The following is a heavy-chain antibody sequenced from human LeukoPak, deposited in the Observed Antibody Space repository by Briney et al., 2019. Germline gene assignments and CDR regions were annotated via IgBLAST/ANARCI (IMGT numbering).Heavy chain of an antibody. CDR1: GFTFSNSG. J-gene: IGHJ4*02. V-gene: IGHV3-30*18. CDR2: ISYDGSNK. CDR3: AKDVRGYSGYGVMDY. D-gene: IGHD5-12*01. Sequence: GRSLRLSCAASGFTFSNSGMHWVRQAPGKGLEWVTVISYDGSNKYFADSVKGRFTISRDNSKNTLYLQMNSLRVEDTAVYYCAKDVRGYSGYGVMDYWGQGTLVTVSS.